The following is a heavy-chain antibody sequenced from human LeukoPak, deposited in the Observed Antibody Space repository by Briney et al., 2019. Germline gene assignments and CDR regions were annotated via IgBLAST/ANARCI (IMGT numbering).Heavy chain of an antibody. CDR1: GFTFSSYS. V-gene: IGHV3-21*01. J-gene: IGHJ4*02. Sequence: GGTLRLSCAASGFTFSSYSMNWVRQAPGKGLEWVSSISSSSSYIYYADSVKGRFTISRDNAKNSLYPQMNSLRAEDTAVYYCARDSARYCSGGSCPQGDYWGQGTLVTVSS. CDR3: ARDSARYCSGGSCPQGDY. D-gene: IGHD2-15*01. CDR2: ISSSSSYI.